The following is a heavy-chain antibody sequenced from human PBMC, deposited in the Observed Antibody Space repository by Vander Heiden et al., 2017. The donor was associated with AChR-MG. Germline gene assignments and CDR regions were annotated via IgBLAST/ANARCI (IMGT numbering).Heavy chain of an antibody. CDR3: AKDTTSGGARPQFDAFDI. D-gene: IGHD6-6*01. V-gene: IGHV3-9*02. J-gene: IGHJ3*02. Sequence: EVQLVESGGGLVQPGRSLRLSCAATGFTSDDYARPWVRQAPGKGLEWVSGISWNSGSIGYADSVKGRFTISRDNAKNSLYLQMNSLRAEDTALYYCAKDTTSGGARPQFDAFDIWGQGTMVTVSS. CDR2: ISWNSGSI. CDR1: GFTSDDYA.